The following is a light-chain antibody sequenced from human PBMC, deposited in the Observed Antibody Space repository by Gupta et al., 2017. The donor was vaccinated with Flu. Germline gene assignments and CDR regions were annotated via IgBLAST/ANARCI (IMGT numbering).Light chain of an antibody. Sequence: ELVMTQPPATLSVSPGERATLSCRASQSVSSNLAWYQQKPGQAPRLLIHGASFRATGIPARFSGTGSGTEFTLTISSLQSEDFAVYYCQQYNKWPFAFGGGTKVEIK. CDR3: QQYNKWPFA. J-gene: IGKJ4*01. CDR2: GAS. CDR1: QSVSSN. V-gene: IGKV3-15*01.